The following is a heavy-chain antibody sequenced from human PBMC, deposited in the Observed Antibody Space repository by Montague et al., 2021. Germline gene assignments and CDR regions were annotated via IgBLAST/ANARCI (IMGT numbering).Heavy chain of an antibody. CDR1: GFTFSNFW. J-gene: IGHJ4*01. Sequence: SLRLSCPASGFTFSNFWMHWVRQAPGKGLVWVSRIVGDGHYKNYADSVQGRFTISRDNAENTLYLQIDGLRVGDTAVYYCVRDGDGFNFDYWGHGTLVTVSS. D-gene: IGHD5-24*01. CDR3: VRDGDGFNFDY. V-gene: IGHV3-74*01. CDR2: IVGDGHYK.